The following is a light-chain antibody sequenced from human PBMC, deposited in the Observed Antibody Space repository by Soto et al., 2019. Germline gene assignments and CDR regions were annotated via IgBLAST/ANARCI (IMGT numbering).Light chain of an antibody. Sequence: QSVLTQPPSASGTPGQRVTISCSGSSSNIGSNTVNWYQQLPGTAPKLLIYSNNQRPSGVPDRFSGSTSGTSASLAISGFQSEGEADYYCAAWDDSLNGHVVFAGAPKVTVL. J-gene: IGLJ2*01. CDR3: AAWDDSLNGHVV. CDR2: SNN. CDR1: SSNIGSNT. V-gene: IGLV1-44*01.